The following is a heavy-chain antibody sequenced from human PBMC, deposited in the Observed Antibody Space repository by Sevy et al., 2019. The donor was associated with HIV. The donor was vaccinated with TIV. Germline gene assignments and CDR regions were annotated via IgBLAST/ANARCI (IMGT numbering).Heavy chain of an antibody. CDR1: GFTFSDYY. Sequence: GVSLRLSCAASGFTFSDYYMSWIRQAPGKGLEWVSYISSSGSTIYYADSVKGRFTISRDNAKNSLYLQMNSLRVEDTAVYYCARDYSSSWYVRWFDPWGQGTLVTVSS. D-gene: IGHD6-13*01. CDR2: ISSSGSTI. V-gene: IGHV3-11*04. CDR3: ARDYSSSWYVRWFDP. J-gene: IGHJ5*02.